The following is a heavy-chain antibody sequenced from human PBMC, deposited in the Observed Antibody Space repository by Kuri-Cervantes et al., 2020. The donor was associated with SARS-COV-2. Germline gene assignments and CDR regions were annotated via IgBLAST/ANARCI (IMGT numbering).Heavy chain of an antibody. CDR2: INSDGSST. Sequence: GESLKISCAASGFTFSSYWMHWVRQAPGKGLVWVSRINSDGSSTSYADSVKGRFTISRDSAKNTLYLQMNSLRAEDTAVYYCASLSNLEWLPPWGQGTLVTVSS. J-gene: IGHJ5*02. CDR1: GFTFSSYW. D-gene: IGHD3-3*01. V-gene: IGHV3-74*01. CDR3: ASLSNLEWLPP.